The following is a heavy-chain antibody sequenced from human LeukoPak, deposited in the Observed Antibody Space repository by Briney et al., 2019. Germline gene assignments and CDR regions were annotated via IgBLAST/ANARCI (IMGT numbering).Heavy chain of an antibody. D-gene: IGHD3-16*02. Sequence: SETLSLTCTVSGGSISSSSYYWGWIRQPPGQGLEWIGSTYYSGSTYYNPSLKSRVTISVDTSKNQFSLKLSSVTAADTAVYYCAREHGSYDYVWGSYRYYNWFDPWGQGTLVTVSS. J-gene: IGHJ5*02. CDR1: GGSISSSSYY. V-gene: IGHV4-39*02. CDR2: TYYSGST. CDR3: AREHGSYDYVWGSYRYYNWFDP.